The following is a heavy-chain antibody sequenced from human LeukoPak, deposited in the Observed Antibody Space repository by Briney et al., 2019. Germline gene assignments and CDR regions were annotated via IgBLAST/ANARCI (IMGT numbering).Heavy chain of an antibody. V-gene: IGHV3-11*01. J-gene: IGHJ3*02. Sequence: GGSLRLSCAASGFTFSDYYMSWIRQAPGKGLEWVSYISSSGSTIYYADSVKGRFTISRDNAKTSLYLQMNSVRAEDTAVYYCARLRGRLDAFDIWGQGTMVTVSS. D-gene: IGHD6-19*01. CDR1: GFTFSDYY. CDR3: ARLRGRLDAFDI. CDR2: ISSSGSTI.